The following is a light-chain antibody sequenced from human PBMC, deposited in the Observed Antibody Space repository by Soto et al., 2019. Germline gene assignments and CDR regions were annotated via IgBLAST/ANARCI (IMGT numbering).Light chain of an antibody. V-gene: IGKV3-15*01. CDR2: GAS. Sequence: EIVMTQSPATLSVSPGEGATLSCRASQSVGRDLAWYQQKPGQAPRLLIYGASTRATGIPARFTGSGSGTEFTLAINSLQSEGFAVYWCQQYSTWPPTFGPGTTVDIK. CDR1: QSVGRD. CDR3: QQYSTWPPT. J-gene: IGKJ3*01.